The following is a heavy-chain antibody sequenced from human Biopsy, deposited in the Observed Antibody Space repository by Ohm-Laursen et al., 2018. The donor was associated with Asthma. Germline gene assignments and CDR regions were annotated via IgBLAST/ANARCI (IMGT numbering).Heavy chain of an antibody. CDR2: ISYDGNHK. Sequence: SLRLSCAASGFMFRSFGMHWVRRAPGKGLEWVAVISYDGNHKFYEDSVKGRFTISRDNSKSTLYLQMNSLRTEDTAVYYCAKRRGYSGHDNDYWGQGTLVIVSS. CDR3: AKRRGYSGHDNDY. V-gene: IGHV3-30*18. J-gene: IGHJ4*02. CDR1: GFMFRSFG. D-gene: IGHD5-12*01.